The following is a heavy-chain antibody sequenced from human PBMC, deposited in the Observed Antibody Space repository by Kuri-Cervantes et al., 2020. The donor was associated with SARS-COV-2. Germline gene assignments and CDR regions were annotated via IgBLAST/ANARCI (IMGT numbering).Heavy chain of an antibody. J-gene: IGHJ5*02. Sequence: ASVKVSCKASGYTFTSYGISWVRQATGQGLEWMGWMNPNSGNTGYAQKFQGRVTMTRNTSISTAYMELSSLRSEDTAVYYCARDYILGWFDPWGQGTLVTVSS. V-gene: IGHV1-8*02. CDR3: ARDYILGWFDP. D-gene: IGHD3-16*01. CDR1: GYTFTSYG. CDR2: MNPNSGNT.